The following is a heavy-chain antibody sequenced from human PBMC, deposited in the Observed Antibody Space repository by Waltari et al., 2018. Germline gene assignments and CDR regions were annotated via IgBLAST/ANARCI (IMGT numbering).Heavy chain of an antibody. CDR1: GFTFSSYW. Sequence: EVQLAESGGGLVQPGGSLRLSCAASGFTFSSYWMHWVRQVSGKGLVWVSRINSDGSSTRYADSVKGRFTISRDNAKNTLYLQMNSLRAEDTAVYYCARVGYYDSSGYPYGMDVWGQGTTVTVSS. CDR2: INSDGSST. CDR3: ARVGYYDSSGYPYGMDV. D-gene: IGHD3-22*01. V-gene: IGHV3-74*01. J-gene: IGHJ6*02.